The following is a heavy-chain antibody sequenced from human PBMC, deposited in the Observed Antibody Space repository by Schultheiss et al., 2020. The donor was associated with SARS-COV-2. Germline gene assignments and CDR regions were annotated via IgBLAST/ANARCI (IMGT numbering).Heavy chain of an antibody. D-gene: IGHD4/OR15-4a*01. CDR2: INWNGGST. Sequence: GESLKISCAASGFTFDDYGMSWVRQAPGKGLEWVSGINWNGGSTGYADSVKGRFTICRDNAKNSLYLQMNSLRAEDTALYHCARDRANPGGMDVWGQGTTVTVSS. J-gene: IGHJ6*02. CDR1: GFTFDDYG. V-gene: IGHV3-20*01. CDR3: ARDRANPGGMDV.